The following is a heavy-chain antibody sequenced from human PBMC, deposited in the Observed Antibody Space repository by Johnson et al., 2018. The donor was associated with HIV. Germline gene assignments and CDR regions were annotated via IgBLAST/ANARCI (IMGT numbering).Heavy chain of an antibody. CDR2: ILYDGNNK. V-gene: IGHV3-30-3*01. D-gene: IGHD1-26*01. CDR1: RFTFSSYA. CDR3: TTHQIWETFYAFDI. J-gene: IGHJ3*02. Sequence: QVQLVESGGGLVQPGGSLRLSCAASRFTFSSYAIHWVRQAPGRGLEWVAVILYDGNNKYYADSVKGRFTISRDNSKSTLYLQMNSLKTEDTAVYYCTTHQIWETFYAFDIWGQGTVVTVSS.